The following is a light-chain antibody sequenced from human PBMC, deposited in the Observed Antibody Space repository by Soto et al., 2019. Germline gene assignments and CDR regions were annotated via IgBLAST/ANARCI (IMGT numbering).Light chain of an antibody. CDR2: GAS. CDR3: QQYGSSPT. Sequence: EIVLTQSPGTLSLSPVERATLSCRASQSVSSSYLAWYQQKPGQAPRLLIYGASSRATGIPDRFSGSGSGTDFTLTISRLEPEDFAVYYCQQYGSSPTFGQRTKVDI. CDR1: QSVSSSY. J-gene: IGKJ1*01. V-gene: IGKV3-20*01.